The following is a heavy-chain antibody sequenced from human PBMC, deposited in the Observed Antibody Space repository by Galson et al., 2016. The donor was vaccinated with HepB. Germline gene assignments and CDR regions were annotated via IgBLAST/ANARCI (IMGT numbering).Heavy chain of an antibody. D-gene: IGHD6-6*01. CDR1: GDSLSDYY. V-gene: IGHV4-34*01. J-gene: IGHJ4*02. CDR3: HWRRTRPRGDFDD. CDR2: INHRGGI. Sequence: SETLSLTCALYGDSLSDYYLSWIRQAPGRGLEWIGEINHRGGIDYSPSLNSRVTISLDTSKKQFSLNLRSVTAADTATYFCHWRRTRPRGDFDDWGQGALVTVSS.